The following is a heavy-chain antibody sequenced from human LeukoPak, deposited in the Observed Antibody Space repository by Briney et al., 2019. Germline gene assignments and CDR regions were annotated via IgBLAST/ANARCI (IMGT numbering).Heavy chain of an antibody. J-gene: IGHJ4*02. CDR3: ARDAITMVRGVKY. D-gene: IGHD3-10*01. CDR2: ISSSGSTI. CDR1: GFTFSDYY. Sequence: GGSLRFSCAASGFTFSDYYMSWIRQAPGKGLEWVSYISSSGSTIYYADSVKGRFTISRDNAKNSLYLQMNSLRAEDTAVYYCARDAITMVRGVKYWGQGTLVTVSS. V-gene: IGHV3-11*01.